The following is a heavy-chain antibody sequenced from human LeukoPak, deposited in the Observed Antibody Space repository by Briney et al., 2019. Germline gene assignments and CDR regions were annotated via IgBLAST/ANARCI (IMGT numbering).Heavy chain of an antibody. CDR3: ACSVAGYQDHIFDY. V-gene: IGHV4-39*01. CDR1: GGSFSSYY. Sequence: PSGTLSLTCAVYGGSFSSYYWGWIRQPPGKGLEWIGSIYYSGSTYYNPSLKSRVTISVDTSKNQFSLKLSSVTAADTAVYYCACSVAGYQDHIFDYWGQGTLVTVSS. CDR2: IYYSGST. D-gene: IGHD6-19*01. J-gene: IGHJ4*02.